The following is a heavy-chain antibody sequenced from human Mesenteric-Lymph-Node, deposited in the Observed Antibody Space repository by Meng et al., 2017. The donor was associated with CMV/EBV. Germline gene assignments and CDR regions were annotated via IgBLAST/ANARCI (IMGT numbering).Heavy chain of an antibody. CDR3: ARVRAGYNYDFDY. CDR2: IISGSNYI. J-gene: IGHJ4*02. D-gene: IGHD5-24*01. Sequence: GESLKISCVASGSTFSSYSMNWVRQAPGKGLEWVSSIISGSNYIYYADSAKGRFTISRDNARNSLYLQMDSLRAEDTAVYYCARVRAGYNYDFDYWGQGTLVTVSS. V-gene: IGHV3-21*01. CDR1: GSTFSSYS.